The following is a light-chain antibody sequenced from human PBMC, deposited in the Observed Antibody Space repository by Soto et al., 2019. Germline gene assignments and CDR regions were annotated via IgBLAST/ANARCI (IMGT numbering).Light chain of an antibody. V-gene: IGKV3-20*01. CDR1: QSVNRF. CDR2: VAS. J-gene: IGKJ1*01. CDR3: HHYVGSPWA. Sequence: EIVLTQSPGTLSLSPGERATLSCRASQSVNRFLAWFQQKPGQVPRLLIYVASNRATGIPDRFSGSGSETDFTLTITRLEPEDFAVYYCHHYVGSPWAFGQGTKVENK.